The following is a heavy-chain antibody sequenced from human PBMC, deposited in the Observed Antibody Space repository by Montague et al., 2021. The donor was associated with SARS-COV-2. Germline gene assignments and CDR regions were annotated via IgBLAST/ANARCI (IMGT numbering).Heavy chain of an antibody. CDR1: GGSINSHY. CDR3: ARANLVTFGGVIDLFEH. Sequence: SETRSLTCTVSGGSINSHYWSWIRQSPGQGLEWIGYVYYRGSTKYNPSLKSRVTISVETSKNQFYLKLTSVTAADAAVYYCARANLVTFGGVIDLFEHWGQGSLVTVSS. J-gene: IGHJ4*02. CDR2: VYYRGST. V-gene: IGHV4-59*11. D-gene: IGHD3-16*02.